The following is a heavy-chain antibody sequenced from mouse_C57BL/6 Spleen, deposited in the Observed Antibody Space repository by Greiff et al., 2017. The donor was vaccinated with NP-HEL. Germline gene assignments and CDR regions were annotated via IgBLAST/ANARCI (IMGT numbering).Heavy chain of an antibody. J-gene: IGHJ1*03. Sequence: QVQLKQSGPELVKPGASVKLSCKASGYTFTSYDINWVKQRPGQGLEWIGWIYPRDGSTKYNEKFKGKATLTVDTSSSTAYMELHSLTSEDSAVYFCARGPYYGSSHWYFDVWGTGTTVTVSS. D-gene: IGHD1-1*01. CDR1: GYTFTSYD. CDR2: IYPRDGST. CDR3: ARGPYYGSSHWYFDV. V-gene: IGHV1-85*01.